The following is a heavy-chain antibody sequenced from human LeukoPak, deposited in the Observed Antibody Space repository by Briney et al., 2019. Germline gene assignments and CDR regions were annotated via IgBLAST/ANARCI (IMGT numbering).Heavy chain of an antibody. CDR2: IGASGAET. J-gene: IGHJ3*01. CDR1: GFTFSTYA. V-gene: IGHV3-23*01. Sequence: GGSLRLSCTASGFTFSTYAMTWVRQAPGKGLDWVSAIGASGAETYYADSAKGRFTVSRDNSKNTLYLQMSSQRADDTAVYFCAKRPRDSSGYYLGAFDGWGQGTTVTVSS. D-gene: IGHD3-22*01. CDR3: AKRPRDSSGYYLGAFDG.